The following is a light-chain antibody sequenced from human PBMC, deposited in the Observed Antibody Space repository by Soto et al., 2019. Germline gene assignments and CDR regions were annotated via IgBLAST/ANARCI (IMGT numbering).Light chain of an antibody. V-gene: IGKV3-15*01. CDR1: ESVSSN. CDR3: QQYNNWPPSII. Sequence: VMTQSPDTLSVSPGERGTLSCRASESVSSNVAWYQQRPGQAPRLLIYGASTRATDTPVRFRGSGSGTEFTLTISSLQSEDLGVYYCQQYNNWPPSIIFGQGTQLDNK. J-gene: IGKJ5*01. CDR2: GAS.